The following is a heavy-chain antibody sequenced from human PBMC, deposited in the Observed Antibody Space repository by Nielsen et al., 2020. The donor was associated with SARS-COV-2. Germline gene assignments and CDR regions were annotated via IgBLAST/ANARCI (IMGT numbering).Heavy chain of an antibody. V-gene: IGHV3-20*04. Sequence: GGSLRLSCAASGFTFDDYGMSWVRQAPGKGLEWVSGINWNGGSTGYADSVKGRFTISRDNAKNSLYLQMNSLRAEDTAVYYCARVGGYSYGYPYWGQGTLVTVSS. CDR3: ARVGGYSYGYPY. CDR1: GFTFDDYG. D-gene: IGHD5-18*01. CDR2: INWNGGST. J-gene: IGHJ4*02.